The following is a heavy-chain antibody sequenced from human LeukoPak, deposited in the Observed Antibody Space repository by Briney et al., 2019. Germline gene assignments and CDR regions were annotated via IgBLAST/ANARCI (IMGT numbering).Heavy chain of an antibody. V-gene: IGHV4-59*01. CDR2: SYYSGST. J-gene: IGHJ3*02. CDR3: ARDVYKYDSSGSRAFDI. CDR1: GVSISSYY. Sequence: SETLSLTCTVSGVSISSYYWSWIRQPPGKVLEWIGYSYYSGSTNYNPSLKSRVTISVDTSKNQFSLKLSSVTAADTAVYYCARDVYKYDSSGSRAFDIWGQGTMVTVSS. D-gene: IGHD3-22*01.